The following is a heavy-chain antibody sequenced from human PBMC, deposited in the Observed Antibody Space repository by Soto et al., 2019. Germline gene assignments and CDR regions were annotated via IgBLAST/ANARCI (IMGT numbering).Heavy chain of an antibody. Sequence: GGSLRLSCAASGFTVSSNYMSWFRQAPGKGLEWVSVIYSGGSTYYADSVKGRFTISRDNSKNTLYLQMNSLRAEDTAVYYCARDLLRASPDYSSSWYSRHSSYSTHVCGKGPTLTVSS. D-gene: IGHD6-13*01. J-gene: IGHJ6*03. V-gene: IGHV3-66*01. CDR3: ARDLLRASPDYSSSWYSRHSSYSTHV. CDR1: GFTVSSNY. CDR2: IYSGGST.